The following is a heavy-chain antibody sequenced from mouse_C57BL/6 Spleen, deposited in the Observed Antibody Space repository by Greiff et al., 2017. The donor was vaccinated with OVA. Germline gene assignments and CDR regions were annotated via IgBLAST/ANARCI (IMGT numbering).Heavy chain of an antibody. Sequence: EVQVVESGGGLVKPGGSLKLSCAASGFTFSDYGMHWVRQAPEKGLEWVAYISSGSSTIYYADTVKGRFTISRDNAKNTLFLQMTSLRSEDTAMYYCARGYYGSSYGWFAYWGQGTLVTVSA. D-gene: IGHD1-1*01. CDR2: ISSGSSTI. CDR3: ARGYYGSSYGWFAY. V-gene: IGHV5-17*01. CDR1: GFTFSDYG. J-gene: IGHJ3*01.